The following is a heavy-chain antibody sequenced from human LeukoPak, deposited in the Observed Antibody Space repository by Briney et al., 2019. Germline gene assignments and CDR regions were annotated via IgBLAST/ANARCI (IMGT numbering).Heavy chain of an antibody. CDR1: GLTFNTYW. CDR3: ATISSSVSYHFDY. D-gene: IGHD1-26*01. Sequence: GGSLRLSCAASGLTFNTYWMHWVRQAPGKELVWVSRINGDGSSTDYADSVKGRFTISRDNAKNTLYLQMNSLRVEDTSVYYCATISSSVSYHFDYWGQGTLVTVSS. CDR2: INGDGSST. J-gene: IGHJ4*02. V-gene: IGHV3-74*01.